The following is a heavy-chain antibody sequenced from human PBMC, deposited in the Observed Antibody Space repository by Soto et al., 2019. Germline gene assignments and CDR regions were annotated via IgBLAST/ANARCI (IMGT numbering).Heavy chain of an antibody. CDR1: GFTFSSYA. CDR2: ISGSGGST. Sequence: SLRLSCAASGFTFSSYAMSWVCQAPGKGLEWVSAISGSGGSTYYADSVKGRFTISRDNSKNTLYLQMNSLRAEDTAVYYCAKALSAVVPAAITAFDIWGQGTMVTVSS. J-gene: IGHJ3*02. CDR3: AKALSAVVPAAITAFDI. D-gene: IGHD2-2*01. V-gene: IGHV3-23*01.